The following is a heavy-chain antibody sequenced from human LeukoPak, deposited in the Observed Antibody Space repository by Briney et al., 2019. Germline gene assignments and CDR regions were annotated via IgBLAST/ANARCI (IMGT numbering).Heavy chain of an antibody. J-gene: IGHJ4*02. CDR1: GFTLNNYW. Sequence: GSLRPSCCTSGFTLNNYWMNWVRQAPRKRLEGVANIKQNGSEKYYVDSVKGRFTISRDNAKNSLYLQMNSLRAEDTAVYYCARDQRYCSSSSCPWEPFDYWGQGTLVTVSS. V-gene: IGHV3-7*05. CDR3: ARDQRYCSSSSCPWEPFDY. CDR2: IKQNGSEK. D-gene: IGHD2-2*01.